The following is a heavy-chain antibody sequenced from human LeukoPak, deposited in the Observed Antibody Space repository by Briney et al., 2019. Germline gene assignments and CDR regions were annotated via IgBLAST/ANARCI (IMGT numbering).Heavy chain of an antibody. V-gene: IGHV3-30*18. CDR3: AKVRAPSGYYYYFDY. J-gene: IGHJ4*02. CDR2: ISYDGSNK. D-gene: IGHD3-22*01. CDR1: GFTFSSYA. Sequence: PGGSLRLSCAASGFTFSSYAMSWVRQAPGKGLEWVAVISYDGSNKYYADSVKGRFTISRDNSKNTLYLQMNSLRAEDTAVYYCAKVRAPSGYYYYFDYWGQGTLVTVSS.